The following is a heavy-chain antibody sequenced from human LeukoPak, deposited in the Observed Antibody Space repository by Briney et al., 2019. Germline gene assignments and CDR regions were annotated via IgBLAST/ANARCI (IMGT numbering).Heavy chain of an antibody. CDR2: IYYSGST. Sequence: PSETLSLTCTVSGGSISSYYWSWIRQPPGKGLEWIGYIYYSGSTNYNPSLKSRVSISVDTSKNQFSLKLSSMTAADTAVYYCARMYYYGSGSDYWGQGTLVTVSS. D-gene: IGHD3-10*01. CDR3: ARMYYYGSGSDY. V-gene: IGHV4-59*01. CDR1: GGSISSYY. J-gene: IGHJ4*02.